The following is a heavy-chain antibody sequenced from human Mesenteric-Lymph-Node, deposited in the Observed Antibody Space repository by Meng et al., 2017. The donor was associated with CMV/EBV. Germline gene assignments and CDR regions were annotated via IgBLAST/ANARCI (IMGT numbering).Heavy chain of an antibody. Sequence: SGYTFTSYGISWVRQAPGQGLEWMGWISAYNGNTNYAQKLQGRVTMTTDTSTSTAYMELRSLRSDDTAVYYCARAPPYSSSRDATFDYWGQGTLVTVSS. V-gene: IGHV1-18*01. J-gene: IGHJ4*02. CDR3: ARAPPYSSSRDATFDY. D-gene: IGHD6-13*01. CDR2: ISAYNGNT. CDR1: GYTFTSYG.